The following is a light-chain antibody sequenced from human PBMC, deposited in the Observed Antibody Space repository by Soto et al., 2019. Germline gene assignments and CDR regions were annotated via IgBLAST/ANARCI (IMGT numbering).Light chain of an antibody. CDR1: SGSIASNY. J-gene: IGLJ7*01. V-gene: IGLV6-57*01. Sequence: NFMLTQPHSVSESPGKTVLISCTRSSGSIASNYVQWYQQRPGSSPTTVIYEDTQRPSGVPDRFSVSIDISSNSASPNIAGLETDDESDYFCQSYDATTQVFGGGTQLTVL. CDR2: EDT. CDR3: QSYDATTQV.